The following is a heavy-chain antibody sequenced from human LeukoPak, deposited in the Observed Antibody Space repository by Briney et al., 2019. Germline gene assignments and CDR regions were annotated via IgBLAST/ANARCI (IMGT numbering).Heavy chain of an antibody. J-gene: IGHJ4*02. Sequence: PGGSLRLSCAASGFTFSTYYMNWVRQAPGKGLEWVSSITTSSSYIYYADSVKGRFTISRDNAKNSLYLQMNSLRAEDTAVYYCARDLGGYSYGSHFDYWRQRTLVTVSS. CDR1: GFTFSTYY. CDR2: ITTSSSYI. D-gene: IGHD5-18*01. V-gene: IGHV3-21*01. CDR3: ARDLGGYSYGSHFDY.